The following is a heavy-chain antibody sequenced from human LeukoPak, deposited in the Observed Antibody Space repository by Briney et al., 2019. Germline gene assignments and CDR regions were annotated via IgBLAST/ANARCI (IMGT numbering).Heavy chain of an antibody. J-gene: IGHJ4*02. Sequence: PGGSLRLSCAASGFTFSDHYIDWVRQAPGKGLEWVARTRNKVNSYTTAYAASVTGRLTVSRDDSSNSVYLQMNSLKNEDTAVYYCARSMYGEGRQIIDFDYWGQGSLLTVSS. V-gene: IGHV3-72*01. CDR1: GFTFSDHY. CDR3: ARSMYGEGRQIIDFDY. D-gene: IGHD4/OR15-4a*01. CDR2: TRNKVNSYTT.